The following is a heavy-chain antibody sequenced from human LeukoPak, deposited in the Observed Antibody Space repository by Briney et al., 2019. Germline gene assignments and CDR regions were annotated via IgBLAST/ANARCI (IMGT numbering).Heavy chain of an antibody. CDR3: ARDQVVVVVAATPHYFDY. CDR1: GFTFSSYA. D-gene: IGHD2-15*01. V-gene: IGHV3-23*01. CDR2: ISGSGGST. Sequence: GGSLRLSCAASGFTFSSYAMSWVRQAPGKGLEWVSAISGSGGSTYYADSVKGRFTISRDNSKNTLYLQMNSLRAEDTAVYYCARDQVVVVVAATPHYFDYWGQGTLVTVSS. J-gene: IGHJ4*02.